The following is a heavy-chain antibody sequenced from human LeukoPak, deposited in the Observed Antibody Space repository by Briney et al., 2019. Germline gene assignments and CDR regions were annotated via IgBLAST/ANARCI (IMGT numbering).Heavy chain of an antibody. V-gene: IGHV4-59*01. D-gene: IGHD1-20*01. CDR3: ARGPDNWNSFFDY. J-gene: IGHJ4*02. CDR1: GGSISNYH. Sequence: SETLSLTCTVSGGSISNYHWSWIRQCPGRGLEWIGYIYYSGNTNYNPFLKSRVTISVDTSKNQFSLKLNSMTAADTAVYYCARGPDNWNSFFDYWGQGTLVTVSS. CDR2: IYYSGNT.